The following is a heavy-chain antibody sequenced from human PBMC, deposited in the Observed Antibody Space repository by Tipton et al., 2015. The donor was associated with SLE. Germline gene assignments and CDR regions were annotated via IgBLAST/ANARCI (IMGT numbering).Heavy chain of an antibody. CDR1: GFTFSSYE. CDR2: ISSSGSTI. J-gene: IGHJ6*03. D-gene: IGHD3-10*01. V-gene: IGHV3-48*03. CDR3: ARDWESGVRGPRAYYYYYYYVDV. Sequence: GSLRLSCAASGFTFSSYEMNWVRQAPGKGLEWVSYISSSGSTIYYADSVKGRFTISRDNAKNSLYLQMNSLRAEDTAVYYCARDWESGVRGPRAYYYYYYYVDVWGKVTTVTVSS.